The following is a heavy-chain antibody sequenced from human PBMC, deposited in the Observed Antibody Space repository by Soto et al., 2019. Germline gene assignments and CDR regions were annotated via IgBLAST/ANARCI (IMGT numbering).Heavy chain of an antibody. CDR3: ARHPERIAEIGWFDP. Sequence: GGSLRLSCAASGFTFSSYGMNWVRQAPGKGLEWVSYISSSSSTIYYADSVKGRFTISRDNAKNSLYLQMNSLRAEDTAVYYCARHPERIAEIGWFDPWGQGTLVTVSS. J-gene: IGHJ5*02. V-gene: IGHV3-48*01. D-gene: IGHD6-13*01. CDR2: ISSSSSTI. CDR1: GFTFSSYG.